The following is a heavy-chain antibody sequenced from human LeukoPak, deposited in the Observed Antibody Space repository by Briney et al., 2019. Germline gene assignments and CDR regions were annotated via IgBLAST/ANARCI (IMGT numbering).Heavy chain of an antibody. CDR2: INPSGGST. D-gene: IGHD3-3*01. Sequence: ASVKVSCKASGSTFTSYYMHWVRQAPGQGLEWMGIINPSGGSTSYAQKFQGRVTMTRDTSTSTVYMELSSLRSEDTAVYYCARDEQSGYFDYWGQGTLVTVSS. CDR3: ARDEQSGYFDY. CDR1: GSTFTSYY. V-gene: IGHV1-46*01. J-gene: IGHJ4*02.